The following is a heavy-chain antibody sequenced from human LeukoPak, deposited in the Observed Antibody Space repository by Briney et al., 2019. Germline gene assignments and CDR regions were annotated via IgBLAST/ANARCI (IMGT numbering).Heavy chain of an antibody. J-gene: IGHJ4*02. Sequence: KALETLSLTCTVSGGSISSGGYYWSWIRQHPGKGLEWIGYIYYSGSTYYNPSLKSRVNISVDTPKTQFSLKLSSVTAADTAVYYCARIRITMVRGVIIRAFDYWGQGTLVTVSS. D-gene: IGHD3-10*01. V-gene: IGHV4-31*03. CDR2: IYYSGST. CDR1: GGSISSGGYY. CDR3: ARIRITMVRGVIIRAFDY.